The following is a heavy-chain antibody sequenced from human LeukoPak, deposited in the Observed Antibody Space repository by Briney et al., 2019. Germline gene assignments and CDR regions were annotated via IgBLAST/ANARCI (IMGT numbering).Heavy chain of an antibody. CDR3: ARRHGYYYYMDV. J-gene: IGHJ6*03. Sequence: PSETLSLTCTVSGGSISSYYWSWIRQPPGKGLVWIGYIHYSGSTNYSPSLKSRVTISVDTSKNQFSLNLTSVTAADSAVYYCARRHGYYYYMDVWGKGTTVTISS. CDR2: IHYSGST. V-gene: IGHV4-59*01. CDR1: GGSISSYY.